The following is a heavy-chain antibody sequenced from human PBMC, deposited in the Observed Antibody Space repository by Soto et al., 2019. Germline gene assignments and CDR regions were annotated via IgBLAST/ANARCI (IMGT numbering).Heavy chain of an antibody. CDR2: ISSSSSTI. V-gene: IGHV3-48*01. CDR1: GFTFSSYS. J-gene: IGHJ6*03. Sequence: GGSLRLSCAASGFTFSSYSMNWVRQAPGKGLEWVSYISSSSSTIYYADSVKGRFTISRENAKNSLYLQMNSLRAEDTAVYYCARDELVVAAYYYYYYMDVWGKGTTVTVSS. CDR3: ARDELVVAAYYYYYYMDV. D-gene: IGHD2-15*01.